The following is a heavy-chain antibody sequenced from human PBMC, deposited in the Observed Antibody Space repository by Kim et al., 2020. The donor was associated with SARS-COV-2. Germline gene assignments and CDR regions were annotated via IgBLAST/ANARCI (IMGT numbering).Heavy chain of an antibody. CDR1: GFTFSSYA. Sequence: GGSLRLSCAASGFTFSSYAMSWVRQAPGKGLEWVSAISGSGGSTYYADSVKGRFTISRDNSKNTLYLQMNSLRAEDTAVYYCAKHRPWDYYGSGSGYYWGQGTLVTHSS. CDR3: AKHRPWDYYGSGSGYY. J-gene: IGHJ4*02. D-gene: IGHD3-10*01. CDR2: ISGSGGST. V-gene: IGHV3-23*01.